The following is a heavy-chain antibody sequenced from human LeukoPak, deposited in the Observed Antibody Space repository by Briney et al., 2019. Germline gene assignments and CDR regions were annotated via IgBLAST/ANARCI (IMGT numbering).Heavy chain of an antibody. D-gene: IGHD3-10*01. Sequence: GGSVSLSCAASGLTFSSYWMHWVRQAPGEGVVGVSRINSDGSSTSHADSVKGRFTISRGNAKNTLYLQMNTLRAEDTAVYYCARGDYYGSGSYPYWGQGTLVTVSS. CDR1: GLTFSSYW. CDR3: ARGDYYGSGSYPY. CDR2: INSDGSST. V-gene: IGHV3-74*01. J-gene: IGHJ4*02.